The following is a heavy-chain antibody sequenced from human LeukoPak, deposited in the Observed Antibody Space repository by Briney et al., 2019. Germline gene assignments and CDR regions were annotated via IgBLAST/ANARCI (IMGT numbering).Heavy chain of an antibody. Sequence: SETLSLTCAVYGGSFSGYYWSWIRQPPGKGLEWIWEINHSGSTNYNPSLKSRVTISVDTSKNQFSLKLSSVTAADTAVYYCARGRYYDSSGYYYGRCDAFDIWGQGTMVTVSS. CDR3: ARGRYYDSSGYYYGRCDAFDI. D-gene: IGHD3-22*01. CDR2: INHSGST. CDR1: GGSFSGYY. V-gene: IGHV4-34*01. J-gene: IGHJ3*02.